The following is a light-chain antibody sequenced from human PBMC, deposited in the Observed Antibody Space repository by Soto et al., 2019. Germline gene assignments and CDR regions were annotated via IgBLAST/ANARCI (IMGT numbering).Light chain of an antibody. Sequence: QSARTQPASVSGSPGQSITISCTGTSSDVGGYNYVSWYQQHPGKAPKLMIYEVSNRPSGVSNRFSGSKSGNTASLTIAGLQAEDEADYYCSSYTSSSTLDVFGTGTKVTVL. CDR3: SSYTSSSTLDV. J-gene: IGLJ1*01. CDR2: EVS. V-gene: IGLV2-14*01. CDR1: SSDVGGYNY.